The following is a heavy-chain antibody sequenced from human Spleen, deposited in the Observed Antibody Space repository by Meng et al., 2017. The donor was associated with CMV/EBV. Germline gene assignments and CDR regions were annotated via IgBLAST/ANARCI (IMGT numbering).Heavy chain of an antibody. J-gene: IGHJ5*02. CDR1: GGFISSYY. D-gene: IGHD1-26*01. CDR3: ARDHGGILGRFDP. CDR2: IYYSGST. Sequence: SETLSLTCTVSGGFISSYYWSWIRQPPGKGLEWIGYIYYSGSTNYNPSLKSRLTISIDTSKNQFSLRLSSVTAADTAIYYCARDHGGILGRFDPWGQGTLVTVSS. V-gene: IGHV4-59*12.